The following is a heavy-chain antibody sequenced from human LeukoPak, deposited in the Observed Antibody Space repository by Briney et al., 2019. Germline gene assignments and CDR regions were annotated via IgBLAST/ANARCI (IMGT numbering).Heavy chain of an antibody. D-gene: IGHD3-10*01. V-gene: IGHV1-2*06. CDR1: GYTFTSYA. Sequence: ASVKVSCKASGYTFTSYAMNWVRQAPGQGLEWVGRIDPNTGDTIYAQNFQGRVTVTSATSISTAYMELSRLTSDDTAVYFCARLGLHGSGTYYFFDYWGQGTLVTVSS. CDR3: ARLGLHGSGTYYFFDY. J-gene: IGHJ4*02. CDR2: IDPNTGDT.